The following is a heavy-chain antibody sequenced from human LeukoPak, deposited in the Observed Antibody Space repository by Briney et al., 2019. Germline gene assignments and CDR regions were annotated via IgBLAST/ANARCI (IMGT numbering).Heavy chain of an antibody. CDR2: INTNTGNP. CDR1: ACTFTSYA. CDR3: ARDDSSSQP. Sequence: ASVKVSCKTSACTFTSYAMNWVRQAPGQGLEWMGWINTNTGNPTYAQGFTGRFVFSLDTSVSTAYLQINSLKAEDTAVYYCARDDSSSQPWGQGTLVTVSS. D-gene: IGHD6-6*01. J-gene: IGHJ5*02. V-gene: IGHV7-4-1*02.